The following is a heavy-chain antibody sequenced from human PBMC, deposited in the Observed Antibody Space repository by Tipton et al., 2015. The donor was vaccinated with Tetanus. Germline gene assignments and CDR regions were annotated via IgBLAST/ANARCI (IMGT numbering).Heavy chain of an antibody. CDR2: IYYSGST. Sequence: TLSLTCTVSGGSISSYYWSWIRQPPGKGLEWIGYIYYSGSTNYNPSLKSRVTISVDTSKNQFSLKLSSVTAADTAVYYCARGSSYDYSDWGMDVWGQGTTVTVSS. J-gene: IGHJ6*02. D-gene: IGHD5-12*01. CDR1: GGSISSYY. CDR3: ARGSSYDYSDWGMDV. V-gene: IGHV4-59*12.